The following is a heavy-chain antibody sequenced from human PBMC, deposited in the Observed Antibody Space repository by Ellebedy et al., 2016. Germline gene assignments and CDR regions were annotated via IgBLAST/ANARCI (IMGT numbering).Heavy chain of an antibody. J-gene: IGHJ2*01. V-gene: IGHV3-30*18. CDR3: AKDGGLGRWLLGWYFDL. D-gene: IGHD5-24*01. CDR2: ISFDGSNK. Sequence: GESLKISXAASGFTFGSYGMHWVRQAPGKGLEWVAVISFDGSNKYYADSVKGRFTISRDNSKNTLYLQMNSLRAEDTAVYYCAKDGGLGRWLLGWYFDLWGRGTLVTVSS. CDR1: GFTFGSYG.